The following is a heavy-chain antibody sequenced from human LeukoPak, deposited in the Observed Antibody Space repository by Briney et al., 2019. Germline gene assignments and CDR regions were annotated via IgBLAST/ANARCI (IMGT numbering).Heavy chain of an antibody. J-gene: IGHJ6*02. CDR3: ARGISMDV. CDR2: IKTDGSDT. V-gene: IGHV3-74*01. Sequence: GGSLRLSCAAPGFTFSSHWIHWVRQAPGKGLVWVSRIKTDGSDTNYADSVEGRFTISRDTAKNTVYLQMNSLRVEETAIYYCARGISMDVWGQGTTVTV. CDR1: GFTFSSHW.